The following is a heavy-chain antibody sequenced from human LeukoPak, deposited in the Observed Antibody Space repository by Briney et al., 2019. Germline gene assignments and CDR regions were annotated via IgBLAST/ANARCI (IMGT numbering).Heavy chain of an antibody. CDR2: IIPILGIA. V-gene: IGHV1-69*04. J-gene: IGHJ4*02. D-gene: IGHD2-21*01. Sequence: SVKVSCKASGGTFSSYAISWVRQAPGQGLEWMGRIIPILGIANYAQKFQGRVTITADKSTSTAYMELSSLRSEDTAVYYCASPKPDCGGDCYPDYWGQGTLVTVSS. CDR1: GGTFSSYA. CDR3: ASPKPDCGGDCYPDY.